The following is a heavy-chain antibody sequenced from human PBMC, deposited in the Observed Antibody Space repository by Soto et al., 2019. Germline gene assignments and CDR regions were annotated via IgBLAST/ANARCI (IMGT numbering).Heavy chain of an antibody. CDR2: IIPILGIA. V-gene: IGHV1-69*04. CDR1: GGTFSSYT. Sequence: SVKVSCKASGGTFSSYTISWVRQGPGQGLEWMGRIIPILGIANYAQKLQGRVTMTTDTSTSTAYMELRSLRSDDTAVYYCARDSPPPREWGQGTLVTVSS. CDR3: ARDSPPPRE. J-gene: IGHJ4*02.